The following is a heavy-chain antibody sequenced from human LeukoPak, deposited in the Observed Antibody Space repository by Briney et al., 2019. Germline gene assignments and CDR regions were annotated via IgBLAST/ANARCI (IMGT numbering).Heavy chain of an antibody. CDR2: ISYDGSNK. CDR3: AKFIGSDWGLFDY. Sequence: GGSLRLSCAASGFTFSSYGMHWVRQAPGKGLEWVAVISYDGSNKYYADSVKGRFTISRDNSKNTLYLQMNSLRAEDTAVYYCAKFIGSDWGLFDYWGQGTLVSVSS. J-gene: IGHJ4*02. D-gene: IGHD3-9*01. CDR1: GFTFSSYG. V-gene: IGHV3-30*18.